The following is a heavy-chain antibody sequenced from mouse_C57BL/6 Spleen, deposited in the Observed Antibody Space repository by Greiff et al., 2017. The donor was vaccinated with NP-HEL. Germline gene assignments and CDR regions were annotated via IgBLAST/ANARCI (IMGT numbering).Heavy chain of an antibody. V-gene: IGHV1-61*01. D-gene: IGHD1-1*01. CDR3: AGEYYYGSSDAMDY. CDR1: GYTFTSYW. J-gene: IGHJ4*01. CDR2: IYPSDSDT. Sequence: QVQLQQSGAELVRPGSSVKLSCKASGYTFTSYWMDWVKQRPGQGLEWIGNIYPSDSDTHYNQKFKDKATLTADKSSSTAYMQLSSLTSEDSAVYYCAGEYYYGSSDAMDYWGQGTSVTVSS.